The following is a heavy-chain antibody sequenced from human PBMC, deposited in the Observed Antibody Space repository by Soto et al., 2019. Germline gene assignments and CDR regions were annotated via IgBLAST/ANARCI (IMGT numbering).Heavy chain of an antibody. CDR3: ARAVSIAVDGTRNWFDP. Sequence: QVQLQQWGAGLLKPSETLSLTCAVYGGSFSGYYWSWIRQPPGKGLEWIGAINHSGSTNYNPSLKSRVTISVDRSKNQFSLKLSSVTAADTAVYYCARAVSIAVDGTRNWFDPWGQGTLVTVSS. J-gene: IGHJ5*02. V-gene: IGHV4-34*01. CDR2: INHSGST. D-gene: IGHD6-19*01. CDR1: GGSFSGYY.